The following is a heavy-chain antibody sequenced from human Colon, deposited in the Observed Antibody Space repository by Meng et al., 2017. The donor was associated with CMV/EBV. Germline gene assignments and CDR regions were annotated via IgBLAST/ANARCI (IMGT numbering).Heavy chain of an antibody. CDR3: ARGATKTADFYYYGMDV. CDR1: FSDYY. Sequence: FSDYYMDWVRQAPGKGLEWVARVRDKANSHTTEYAASVKDRFIISRSDSENSLYLQMNSLKIEDTAVYYCARGATKTADFYYYGMDVWGQGTTVTVSS. D-gene: IGHD1-1*01. V-gene: IGHV3-72*01. CDR2: VRDKANSHTT. J-gene: IGHJ6*02.